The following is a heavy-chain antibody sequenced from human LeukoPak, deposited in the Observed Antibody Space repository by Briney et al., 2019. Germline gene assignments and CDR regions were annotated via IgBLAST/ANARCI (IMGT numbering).Heavy chain of an antibody. D-gene: IGHD3-22*01. CDR2: INPNSGGT. V-gene: IGHV1-2*02. CDR1: GYTFTDYY. Sequence: ASVKVSCKASGYTFTDYYMHWVRQAPGQGLEWMGWINPNSGGTNYAQKFQGRVTMTRDTSISTAYMELSSLRSDDTAIYYCARETRHNNDYYWDSWGQGTLVTVSS. CDR3: ARETRHNNDYYWDS. J-gene: IGHJ4*02.